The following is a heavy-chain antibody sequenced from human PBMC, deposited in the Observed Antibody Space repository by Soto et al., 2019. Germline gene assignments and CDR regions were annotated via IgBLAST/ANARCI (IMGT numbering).Heavy chain of an antibody. CDR3: ARNLRGSGWYGPTYYYYGMDV. CDR1: GGSFSGYY. Sequence: TLSLTCAVYGGSFSGYYWSWIRQPPGKGLEWIGEINHSGSTNYNPSLKSRVTISVDTSKNQFSLKLSSVTAADTAVYYCARNLRGSGWYGPTYYYYGMDVWGQGTTVTVSS. CDR2: INHSGST. J-gene: IGHJ6*02. D-gene: IGHD6-19*01. V-gene: IGHV4-34*01.